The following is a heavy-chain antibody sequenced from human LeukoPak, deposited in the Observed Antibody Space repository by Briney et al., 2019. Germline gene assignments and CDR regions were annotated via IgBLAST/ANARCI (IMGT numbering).Heavy chain of an antibody. CDR2: IKGDGSST. CDR1: GFTFSSYW. J-gene: IGHJ4*02. D-gene: IGHD1-7*01. V-gene: IGHV3-74*01. CDR3: ARDTWNYALN. Sequence: PGGSLRLSCAASGFTFSSYWMSWVRQAPGKGLVWVAHIKGDGSSTKYADSVRGRFTISRDNAKNTLYLQMDSLRDEDTAVYFCARDTWNYALNWGQGTLVTVSS.